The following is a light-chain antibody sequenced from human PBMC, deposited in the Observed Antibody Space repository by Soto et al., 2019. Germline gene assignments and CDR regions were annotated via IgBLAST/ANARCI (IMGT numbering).Light chain of an antibody. CDR1: QGIGSD. CDR3: LQDRSYPYT. V-gene: IGKV1-6*01. Sequence: AIQMTQSPSSLSASAGDRVTIACRASQGIGSDLGWYQQKAGKAPKLLIYDASSLHSGVPSRFSGSGSGTDFTLTIISLQPDDFATYYCLQDRSYPYTFGQGTTLEIK. J-gene: IGKJ2*01. CDR2: DAS.